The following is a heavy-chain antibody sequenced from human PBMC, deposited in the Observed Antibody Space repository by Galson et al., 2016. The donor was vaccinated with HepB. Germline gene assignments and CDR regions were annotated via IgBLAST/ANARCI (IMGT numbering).Heavy chain of an antibody. J-gene: IGHJ6*02. CDR2: INADGTST. D-gene: IGHD2-21*02. V-gene: IGHV3-74*01. CDR1: GFTFSNYG. CDR3: TRDDSYGLDV. Sequence: SLRLSCAASGFTFSNYGMHWVRQAPGKGLVWVSYINADGTSTTYADSVKGRFTISRDNAKNTVHLQMNSLRAEDTAIYYCTRDDSYGLDVWGQGTTVTVSS.